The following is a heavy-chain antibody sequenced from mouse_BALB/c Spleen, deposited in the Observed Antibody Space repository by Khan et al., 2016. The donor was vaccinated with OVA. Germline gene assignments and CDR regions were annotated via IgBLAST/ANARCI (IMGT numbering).Heavy chain of an antibody. Sequence: EVKLEESGPGLVKPSQSLSLTCTVTGYSITSDYAWNWIRQFPGNKLEWMGYISSSGSTNYNPALKSRISITRDTSKNQFFLQLNSVTTEDTATYYCARDGSRDNYAMDYWGQGTSVTIAA. CDR3: ARDGSRDNYAMDY. CDR1: GYSITSDYA. CDR2: ISSSGST. J-gene: IGHJ4*01. D-gene: IGHD2-3*01. V-gene: IGHV3-2*02.